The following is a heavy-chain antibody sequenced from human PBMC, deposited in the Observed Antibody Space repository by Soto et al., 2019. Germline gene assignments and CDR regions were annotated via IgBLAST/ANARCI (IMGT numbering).Heavy chain of an antibody. CDR3: ARDPYHVLMVNAPNLYGMDV. CDR1: GYAFTTYD. V-gene: IGHV1-18*01. CDR2: ISTYNGNT. Sequence: ASVKVSCKASGYAFTTYDISWVRQAPGQGLEWMGRISTYNGNTNYPQSLQGRLTMTTDTSTTTAYMELRSLRSDDTAVYYCARDPYHVLMVNAPNLYGMDVWGQGTTVTVSS. D-gene: IGHD2-8*01. J-gene: IGHJ6*02.